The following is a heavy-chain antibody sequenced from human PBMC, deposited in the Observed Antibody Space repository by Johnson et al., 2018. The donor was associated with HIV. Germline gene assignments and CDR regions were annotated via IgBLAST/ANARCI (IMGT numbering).Heavy chain of an antibody. CDR2: ISYDGSNK. CDR3: ARAAYSGSHHDAFDI. D-gene: IGHD1-26*01. Sequence: QVQLVESGGGLVQPGGSLRLSCAASGFTFSSYDMHWVRQATGKGLEWVAVISYDGSNKYYADSVKGRFTISRDNSKNSLYLQMNSLRAEDTALYYCARAAYSGSHHDAFDIWGQGTMVTVSS. CDR1: GFTFSSYD. J-gene: IGHJ3*02. V-gene: IGHV3-30*03.